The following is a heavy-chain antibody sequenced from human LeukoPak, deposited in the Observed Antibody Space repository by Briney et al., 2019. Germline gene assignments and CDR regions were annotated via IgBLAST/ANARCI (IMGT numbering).Heavy chain of an antibody. Sequence: GESLKISCKGFGYKFSSYWIGWVRQMPGKGLEWMGIIYPADSDTRYSPSFQGQVTISADKSISTAYLQWSSLKVSDTAMYYCATLGYCSTSNCYSFDYWGQGTLVTVSS. V-gene: IGHV5-51*01. CDR3: ATLGYCSTSNCYSFDY. CDR2: IYPADSDT. D-gene: IGHD2-2*01. J-gene: IGHJ4*02. CDR1: GYKFSSYW.